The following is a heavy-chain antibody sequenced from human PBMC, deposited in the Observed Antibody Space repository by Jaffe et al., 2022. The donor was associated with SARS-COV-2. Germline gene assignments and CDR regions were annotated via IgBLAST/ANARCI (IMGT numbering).Heavy chain of an antibody. Sequence: QVQLQESGPGLVKPSETLSLICSVSGGSVSSSNWWTWVRQSPGKGLEWIGEIYHGGGIKYNPSLKSRVTISIDKSKNQFSLMLASVTAADTAVYYCARDQIPYTRGWGSYYYGLDVWGQGTTVTVSS. CDR2: IYHGGGI. D-gene: IGHD2-2*02. V-gene: IGHV4-4*02. CDR3: ARDQIPYTRGWGSYYYGLDV. J-gene: IGHJ6*02. CDR1: GGSVSSSNW.